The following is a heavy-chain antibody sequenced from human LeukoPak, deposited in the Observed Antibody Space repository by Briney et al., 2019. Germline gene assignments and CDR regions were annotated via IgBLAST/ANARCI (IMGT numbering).Heavy chain of an antibody. CDR2: IKPEGSAQ. D-gene: IGHD3-10*01. CDR1: GFTFNNYW. Sequence: PGGSLRLSCAASGFTFNNYWMTWVRQAPGKGLEWVANIKPEGSAQYYADSVKGRFTISRDNSKNTLYLQMNSLRAEDTAVYYCANIVWFGELSIDYWGQGTLVTVSS. V-gene: IGHV3-7*01. J-gene: IGHJ4*02. CDR3: ANIVWFGELSIDY.